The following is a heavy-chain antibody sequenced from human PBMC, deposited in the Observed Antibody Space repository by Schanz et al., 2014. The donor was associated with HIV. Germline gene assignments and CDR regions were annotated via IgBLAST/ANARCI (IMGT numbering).Heavy chain of an antibody. CDR2: ISATGAYI. CDR3: ARGAAEMATMTPWRY. Sequence: VQLVESGGGVVQPGRSLRLSCAASGFTFSDYSMTWVRQAPGKGLEWVAFISATGAYIYYADSVKGRFTISRDISKNTLYLQMTSLRAEDTAVYYCARGAAEMATMTPWRYWGQGTLVTVSS. J-gene: IGHJ4*02. CDR1: GFTFSDYS. D-gene: IGHD5-12*01. V-gene: IGHV3-21*04.